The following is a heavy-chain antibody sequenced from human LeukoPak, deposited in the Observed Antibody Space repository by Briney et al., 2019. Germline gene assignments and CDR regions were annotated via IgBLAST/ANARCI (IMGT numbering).Heavy chain of an antibody. V-gene: IGHV3-30*02. CDR3: AKDSRRYYYDSSGYSGFDY. J-gene: IGHJ4*02. CDR1: GFTFSSYG. D-gene: IGHD3-22*01. CDR2: IRYDGSNK. Sequence: PGGSLRLSCAASGFTFSSYGMHWVRQAPGKGLEWVAFIRYDGSNKYYADSVKGRFTISRDNSKNTLHLQMNSLRAEDTAVYYCAKDSRRYYYDSSGYSGFDYWGQGTLVTVSS.